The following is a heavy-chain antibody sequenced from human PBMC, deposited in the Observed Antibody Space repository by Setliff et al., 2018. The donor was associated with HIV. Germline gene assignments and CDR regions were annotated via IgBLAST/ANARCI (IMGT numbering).Heavy chain of an antibody. CDR2: FYHRGRT. J-gene: IGHJ5*02. CDR3: ARSYCGGDCSLVVDTFWFDP. Sequence: SETLSLTCAASGYSISSGYYWGWIRQPPGKGLEWIGSFYHRGRTYYNPSLKSRVTISVDTSKKQFSLKLSSVTAADTAVYYCARSYCGGDCSLVVDTFWFDPWGQGTLVTVSS. V-gene: IGHV4-38-2*01. D-gene: IGHD2-21*01. CDR1: GYSISSGYY.